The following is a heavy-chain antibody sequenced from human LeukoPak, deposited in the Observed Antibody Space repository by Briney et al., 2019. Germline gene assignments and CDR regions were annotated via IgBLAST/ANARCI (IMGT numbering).Heavy chain of an antibody. CDR2: ISSSSSYI. V-gene: IGHV3-21*01. J-gene: IGHJ6*02. D-gene: IGHD2-2*01. CDR1: GFIFNNYA. CDR3: ARDQGVVVPAAGAYYYYGMDV. Sequence: GGSLRLSCAGSGFIFNNYAMHWVRQAPGKGLEWVSSISSSSSYIYYADSVKGRFTISRDNAKNSLYLQMNSLRAEDTAVYYCARDQGVVVPAAGAYYYYGMDVWGQGTTVTVSS.